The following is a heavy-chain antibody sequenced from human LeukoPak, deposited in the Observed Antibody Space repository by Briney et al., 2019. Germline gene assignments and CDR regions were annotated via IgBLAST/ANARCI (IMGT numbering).Heavy chain of an antibody. Sequence: ASVKVSCMPSGYTFTSYYMHGVRPAPGQGLEWVGIINPSGGSTSYAQKFQGRVTMTRDTYTSTVYMELSSLRSEDTAVYNCARRGYSYGYRGMDVWGQGTTVTVSS. CDR1: GYTFTSYY. D-gene: IGHD5-18*01. V-gene: IGHV1-46*01. CDR2: INPSGGST. CDR3: ARRGYSYGYRGMDV. J-gene: IGHJ6*02.